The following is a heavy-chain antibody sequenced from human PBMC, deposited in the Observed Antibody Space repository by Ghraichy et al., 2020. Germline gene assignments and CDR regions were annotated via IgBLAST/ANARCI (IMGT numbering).Heavy chain of an antibody. V-gene: IGHV3-30*02. J-gene: IGHJ4*02. CDR1: GFTFSGYA. D-gene: IGHD5-24*01. CDR2: ILDGGRRE. Sequence: GGSLRLSCAVSGFTFSGYAMYWVRQAPGKGLDWVARILDGGRREYYADSVKGRFTISRDNSKNTVYLDVNSLRPEDTAMYYCATDSYNFDYWGRGTLVTVPS. CDR3: ATDSYNFDY.